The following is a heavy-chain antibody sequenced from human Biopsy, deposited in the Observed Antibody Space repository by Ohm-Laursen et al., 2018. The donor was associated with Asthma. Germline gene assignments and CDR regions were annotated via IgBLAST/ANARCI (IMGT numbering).Heavy chain of an antibody. CDR2: ISHDGSNK. CDR3: ASQSSGPDFWSGYYYFDY. V-gene: IGHV3-30*03. D-gene: IGHD3-3*01. Sequence: SLRLSCAASGFTFSSYGMHWVRQAPGKGLEWVAVISHDGSNKYYADSVKGRFTISRDNSKNTLYLQMNSLRAEDTAVYYCASQSSGPDFWSGYYYFDYWGQGTLVTASS. CDR1: GFTFSSYG. J-gene: IGHJ4*02.